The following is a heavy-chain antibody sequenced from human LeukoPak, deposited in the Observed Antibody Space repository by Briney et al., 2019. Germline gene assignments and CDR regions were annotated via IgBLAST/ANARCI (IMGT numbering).Heavy chain of an antibody. CDR3: ATGHITGGTGFDY. V-gene: IGHV1-69-2*01. CDR1: GYTSTDYY. D-gene: IGHD1-20*01. CDR2: IDPEDGET. Sequence: ASVKVSCKVSGYTSTDYYVHWVQQAPGKGLEWMGLIDPEDGETIYAEEFQGRVSITADTSTDIAYMELSSLRFDDTAVYYCATGHITGGTGFDYWGQGTLVTVSS. J-gene: IGHJ4*02.